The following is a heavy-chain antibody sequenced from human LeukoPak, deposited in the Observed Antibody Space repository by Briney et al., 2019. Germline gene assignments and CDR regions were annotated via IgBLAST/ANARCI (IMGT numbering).Heavy chain of an antibody. Sequence: GASVKVSCKASGYTFTSYYIHWVRQAPGQGLEWMGWISSYNGNTNYAQKLQGRVTMTTDTSTSTAYMELRSLRSDDTAVYYCARGIRVRSSDAYDTWGQGTMVTVSS. CDR2: ISSYNGNT. D-gene: IGHD2-21*01. CDR1: GYTFTSYY. V-gene: IGHV1-18*04. J-gene: IGHJ3*02. CDR3: ARGIRVRSSDAYDT.